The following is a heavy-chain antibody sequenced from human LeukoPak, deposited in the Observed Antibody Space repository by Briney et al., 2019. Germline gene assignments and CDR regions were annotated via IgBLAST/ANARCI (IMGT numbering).Heavy chain of an antibody. D-gene: IGHD2-15*01. Sequence: GGSLRLFCAASGFTFSSYAMSWVRQAPGKGLEWVSAISGSGGSTYYADSVKGRFTISRDNSKNTLYLQMNSLRAEDTAVYYCAKDSIVVVVAATDYWGQGTLVTVSS. J-gene: IGHJ4*02. V-gene: IGHV3-23*01. CDR2: ISGSGGST. CDR1: GFTFSSYA. CDR3: AKDSIVVVVAATDY.